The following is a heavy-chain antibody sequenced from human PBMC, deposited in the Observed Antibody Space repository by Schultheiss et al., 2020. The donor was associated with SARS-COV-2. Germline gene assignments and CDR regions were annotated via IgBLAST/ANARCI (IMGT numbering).Heavy chain of an antibody. Sequence: GGSLRLSCKGSGYSFTSYWIGWVRQMPGKGLEWMGIIYPGDSDTRYSPSFQGQVTISADTSISTAYLQWSSLNASDTAMYYGERHPRVGATYFDYWGQGTLVTVSS. D-gene: IGHD1-26*01. CDR2: IYPGDSDT. V-gene: IGHV5-51*01. J-gene: IGHJ4*02. CDR3: ERHPRVGATYFDY. CDR1: GYSFTSYW.